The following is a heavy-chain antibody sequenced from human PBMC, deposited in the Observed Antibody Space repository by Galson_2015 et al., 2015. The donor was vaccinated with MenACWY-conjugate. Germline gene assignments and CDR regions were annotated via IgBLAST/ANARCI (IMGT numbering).Heavy chain of an antibody. CDR2: ISPDGSVT. D-gene: IGHD1-1*01. CDR3: ARDNNWSFDS. V-gene: IGHV3-74*01. J-gene: IGHJ4*02. CDR1: GFTFNQYW. Sequence: SLRLSCAASGFTFNQYWMHWVRQAPGKGLVWVSRISPDGSVTNYADSVKGRFTISTDNAKNKVYLQMDGLGDEDTAVYFCARDNNWSFDSWGQGTLVTVSS.